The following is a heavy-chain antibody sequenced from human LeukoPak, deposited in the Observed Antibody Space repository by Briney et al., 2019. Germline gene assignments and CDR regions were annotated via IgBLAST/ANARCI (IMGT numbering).Heavy chain of an antibody. J-gene: IGHJ3*02. V-gene: IGHV3-33*01. CDR2: IWYDGSNK. Sequence: PGGSLRLSCAASGFTFSSYGMHWVRQAPGKGLEWVAVIWYDGSNKYYVDSVKGRFTISRDNAKNSLYLQMNSLRAENTAVYYCARDFLTYYYDSSGYWDAFDIWGQGTMVTVSS. D-gene: IGHD3-22*01. CDR3: ARDFLTYYYDSSGYWDAFDI. CDR1: GFTFSSYG.